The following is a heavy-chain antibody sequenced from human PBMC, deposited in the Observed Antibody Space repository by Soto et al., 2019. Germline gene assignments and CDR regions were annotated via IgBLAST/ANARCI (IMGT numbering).Heavy chain of an antibody. CDR1: GYTFTGYY. V-gene: IGHV1-2*04. CDR3: ASSELPPPELPFDF. J-gene: IGHJ4*02. CDR2: INPNSGGT. Sequence: GASVKVSCKASGYTFTGYYMHWVRQAPGQGLEWMGWINPNSGGTNYAQKFQGWVTMTRDTSISTAYMELSRLRSDDAAVYYCASSELPPPELPFDFWGQGTRVTVSS. D-gene: IGHD1-7*01.